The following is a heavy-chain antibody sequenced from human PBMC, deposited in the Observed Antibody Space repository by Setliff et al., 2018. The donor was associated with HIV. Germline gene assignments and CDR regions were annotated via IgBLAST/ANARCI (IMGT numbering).Heavy chain of an antibody. J-gene: IGHJ4*02. CDR1: GGSISSGGYY. CDR3: AGRDGYNRYYFDF. D-gene: IGHD5-12*01. CDR2: IHYTGSA. V-gene: IGHV4-31*03. Sequence: SETLSLTCTVSGGSISSGGYYWSWIRQHPGKGLEWIGYIHYTGSAYYNPSLKSRVTISVDTSESQFSLNLNSVTAADTAVYYCAGRDGYNRYYFDFWGQGTLVTVSS.